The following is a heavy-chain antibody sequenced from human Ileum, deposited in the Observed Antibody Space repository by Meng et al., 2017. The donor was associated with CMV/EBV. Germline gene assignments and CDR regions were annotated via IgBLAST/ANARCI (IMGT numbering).Heavy chain of an antibody. CDR1: GFTFISYY. CDR2: ISNDGTTI. J-gene: IGHJ4*02. Sequence: LSCAASGFTFISYYMTWIRQAPGKGLEWLSYISNDGTTIYYADSVKGRFTISRDSAKNSLYLQMNSLRVDDTAVYYCARGGYSRFEYWGQGTLVTVSS. D-gene: IGHD1-26*01. V-gene: IGHV3-11*04. CDR3: ARGGYSRFEY.